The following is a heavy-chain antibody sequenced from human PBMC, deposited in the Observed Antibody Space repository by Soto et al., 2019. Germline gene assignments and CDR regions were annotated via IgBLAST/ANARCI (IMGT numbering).Heavy chain of an antibody. J-gene: IGHJ4*02. D-gene: IGHD5-12*01. Sequence: AGGSLRLSCAASGFTFSSYGMHWVRQAPGKGLEWVAVISYDGSNKYYADSVKGRFTISRDNSKNTLYLQMNSLRAEDTAVYYCAKTHSGEFDYWGQGTLVTVSS. CDR1: GFTFSSYG. V-gene: IGHV3-30*18. CDR2: ISYDGSNK. CDR3: AKTHSGEFDY.